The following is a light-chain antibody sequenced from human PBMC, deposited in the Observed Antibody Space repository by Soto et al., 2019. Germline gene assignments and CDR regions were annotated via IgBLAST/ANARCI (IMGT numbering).Light chain of an antibody. V-gene: IGKV3-20*01. J-gene: IGKJ4*01. CDR3: QQYGSIPNT. CDR2: GAS. Sequence: EIVLTQSPGTLSLSPGERATLSCRASQSVSSSYLAWYQQKPGQAPRLLIYGASSRDTGIPDRFSGSGSGTDFTLTISRLEPEDFAVYYCQQYGSIPNTFGAGTKVEIK. CDR1: QSVSSSY.